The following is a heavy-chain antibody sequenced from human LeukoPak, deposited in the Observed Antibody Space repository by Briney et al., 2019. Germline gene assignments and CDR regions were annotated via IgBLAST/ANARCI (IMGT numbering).Heavy chain of an antibody. Sequence: SETLSLTCTVSGGSISSGGYSWSWIRQPPGKDLEWIGYIYHSGNTYYNPSLKSRVTISVDRSKNQFSLKLTSVTAADTAVYYCARGGDSSGFYYYFDYWGQGTLVTVSS. CDR3: ARGGDSSGFYYYFDY. V-gene: IGHV4-30-2*01. J-gene: IGHJ4*02. CDR2: IYHSGNT. D-gene: IGHD3-22*01. CDR1: GGSISSGGYS.